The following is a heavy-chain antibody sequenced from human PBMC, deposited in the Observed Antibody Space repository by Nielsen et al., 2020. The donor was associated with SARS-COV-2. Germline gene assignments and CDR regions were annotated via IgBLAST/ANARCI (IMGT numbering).Heavy chain of an antibody. J-gene: IGHJ4*02. CDR2: INPDSGRT. Sequence: ASVKVSCKASGYTFTAYYIYWVRQAPGQGLEWVGRINPDSGRTNYAQKFQGRVTMTRDTSVSTAYMELSSLTSDDTAVYHCAREGDDLAELDSWGQGTLVSVSS. D-gene: IGHD1-26*01. CDR1: GYTFTAYY. V-gene: IGHV1-2*06. CDR3: AREGDDLAELDS.